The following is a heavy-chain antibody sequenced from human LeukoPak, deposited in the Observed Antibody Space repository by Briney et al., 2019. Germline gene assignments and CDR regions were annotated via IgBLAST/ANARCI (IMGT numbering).Heavy chain of an antibody. D-gene: IGHD1-7*01. V-gene: IGHV1-69*04. CDR3: ARDGGWNYGWFDP. CDR1: GGTFSSYA. CDR2: IIPILGIA. J-gene: IGHJ5*02. Sequence: ASVKVSCKASGGTFSSYAISWVRQAPGQGLEWMGRIIPILGIANYAQKFQGRVTITADKSTSTAYMELSSLRSEDTAVYYCARDGGWNYGWFDPWGQGTLVTVSS.